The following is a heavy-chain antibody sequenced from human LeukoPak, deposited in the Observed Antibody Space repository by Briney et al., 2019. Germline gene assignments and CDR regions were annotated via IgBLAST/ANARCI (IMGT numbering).Heavy chain of an antibody. CDR3: AKGGLTTPLHY. Sequence: GGSLRLSCAASALPFSTYVMSWVRQAPGGGLEWISSISGDGARTYYTNSVKGRFTISRDNPKNTLFLQVNSLRVEDTAVYYCAKGGLTTPLHYWGQGTLVTVSS. CDR2: ISGDGART. CDR1: ALPFSTYV. V-gene: IGHV3-23*01. J-gene: IGHJ4*02. D-gene: IGHD1-14*01.